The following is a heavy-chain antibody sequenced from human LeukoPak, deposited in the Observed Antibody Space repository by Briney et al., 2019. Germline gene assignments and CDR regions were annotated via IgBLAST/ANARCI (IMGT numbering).Heavy chain of an antibody. V-gene: IGHV3-7*05. CDR1: GFTFSNYW. D-gene: IGHD1-26*01. J-gene: IGHJ4*02. Sequence: GGPLRLSCAASGFTFSNYWMIWLRQAPGKGLEWVANIKQDGSETYYVDSVRGRFSISRDNAKNSLYLQMNSLRAEDTAVYYCANALGAHYFDYWGQGTLVTVSS. CDR2: IKQDGSET. CDR3: ANALGAHYFDY.